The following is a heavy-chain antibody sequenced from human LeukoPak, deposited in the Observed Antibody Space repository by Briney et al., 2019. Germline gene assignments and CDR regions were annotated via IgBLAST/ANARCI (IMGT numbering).Heavy chain of an antibody. CDR2: ISKDGSMK. V-gene: IGHV3-30*04. Sequence: GRSLRLSCAASGFSFSNYAMDWVRQAPGEGLEWGAVISKDGSMKYYSDSVKGRFTVSRDNSIHTLYLEMSSLKTEDTAVYYCAGESFDFWSQGTMVTVSS. CDR1: GFSFSNYA. CDR3: AGESFDF. J-gene: IGHJ3*01.